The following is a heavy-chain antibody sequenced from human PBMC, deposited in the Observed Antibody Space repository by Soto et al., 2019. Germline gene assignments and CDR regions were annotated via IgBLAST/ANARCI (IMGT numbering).Heavy chain of an antibody. CDR3: ARGEGIVGAHYYYGMDV. D-gene: IGHD1-26*01. J-gene: IGHJ6*02. Sequence: QVQLVQSGAEVKKPGASVKVSCKASGYTFTGYYMHWVRQAPGQGLEWMGWINPNSGGTNYAQKFQGWVTMTRDTSIRTAYMELSRLRSDDTAVYYCARGEGIVGAHYYYGMDVWGQGTTVTVSS. V-gene: IGHV1-2*04. CDR1: GYTFTGYY. CDR2: INPNSGGT.